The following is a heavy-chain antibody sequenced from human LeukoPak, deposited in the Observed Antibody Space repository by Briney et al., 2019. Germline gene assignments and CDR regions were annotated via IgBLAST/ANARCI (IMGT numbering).Heavy chain of an antibody. CDR3: ARQSWYYDFWSGYYNRYFDY. J-gene: IGHJ4*02. Sequence: PSETLSLTCAVYGGSFSGYYWSWIRQPPGKGLEWIGEINHSGSTNYNPSLKSRVPISVDTSKNQFSLKLSSVTAADTAVYYCARQSWYYDFWSGYYNRYFDYWGQGTLVTVSS. V-gene: IGHV4-34*01. CDR2: INHSGST. D-gene: IGHD3-3*01. CDR1: GGSFSGYY.